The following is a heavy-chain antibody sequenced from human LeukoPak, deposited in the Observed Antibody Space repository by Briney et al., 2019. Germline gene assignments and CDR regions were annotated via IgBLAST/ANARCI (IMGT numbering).Heavy chain of an antibody. V-gene: IGHV1-69*05. CDR1: GGTFSSSA. Sequence: SVKVSCKASGGTFSSSAISWVRQAPGQGLEWMGGIIPIFGTTNYAQKFQGGVTITTDESTGTAYMELSSLRSEDTAVYYCARLKVLRYFDLFDPWGQGTLVTVSS. J-gene: IGHJ5*02. CDR3: ARLKVLRYFDLFDP. CDR2: IIPIFGTT. D-gene: IGHD3-9*01.